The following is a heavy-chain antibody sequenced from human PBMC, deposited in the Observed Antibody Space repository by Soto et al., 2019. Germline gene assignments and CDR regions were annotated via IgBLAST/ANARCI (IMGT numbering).Heavy chain of an antibody. CDR3: ARGWAEAGEMAEYFRH. D-gene: IGHD6-13*01. V-gene: IGHV4-34*01. CDR1: GGYFSDYS. Sequence: QVHLPQWGAGLLKPSETLSLTCAVYGGYFSDYSWSWFRQPPGKGLALIGEINHSGRTSYNPSLKSRVTISLDRSKSQLARKLSAVTAADTAVYYCARGWAEAGEMAEYFRHWGQGTLVTVSS. CDR2: INHSGRT. J-gene: IGHJ1*01.